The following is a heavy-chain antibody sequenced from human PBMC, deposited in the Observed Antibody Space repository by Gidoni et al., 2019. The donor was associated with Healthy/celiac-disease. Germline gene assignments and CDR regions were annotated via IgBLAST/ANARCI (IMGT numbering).Heavy chain of an antibody. CDR1: GGSVSGYY. Sequence: QVQLQQWGAGLLKPSETLSLTCAVYGGSVSGYYWSWIRQPPGKGLEWIGEINHSGSTNYNPSLKSRVTRSVDTSKNQFSLKLSSVTAADTAVYYCARGITMVRAWGQGTLVTVSS. J-gene: IGHJ5*02. CDR3: ARGITMVRA. D-gene: IGHD3-10*01. CDR2: INHSGST. V-gene: IGHV4-34*01.